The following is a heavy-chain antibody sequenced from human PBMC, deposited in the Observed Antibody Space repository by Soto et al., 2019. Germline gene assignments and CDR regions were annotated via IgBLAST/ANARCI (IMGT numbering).Heavy chain of an antibody. CDR3: AKVRGHYYYGMDV. V-gene: IGHV3-23*01. CDR1: GFTFNDYD. D-gene: IGHD3-10*01. CDR2: ISGSGDAT. J-gene: IGHJ6*02. Sequence: VQLLESGGSLVQPGGSLRLSCVASGFTFNDYDMNWVRQAPGKGLEWVSGISGSGDATYYAGSLKGRFTISRDISNNTVYLQMNSLRAEDTAVYYCAKVRGHYYYGMDVWGQGTTVTVYS.